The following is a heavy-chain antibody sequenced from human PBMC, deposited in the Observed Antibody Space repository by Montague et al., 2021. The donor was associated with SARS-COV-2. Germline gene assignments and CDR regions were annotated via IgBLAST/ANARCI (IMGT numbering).Heavy chain of an antibody. Sequence: SETLSLTCAVSGGPITSYYWNWIRQPPGKGLEYIGYIYHSGSTTYNPSLKSRVTISTDTSKNQFSLMMASVTAADTAVYFCARAPPYYGFDFWGQGTLVTVSS. CDR3: ARAPPYYGFDF. CDR2: IYHSGST. CDR1: GGPITSYY. D-gene: IGHD3-3*01. J-gene: IGHJ4*02. V-gene: IGHV4-59*01.